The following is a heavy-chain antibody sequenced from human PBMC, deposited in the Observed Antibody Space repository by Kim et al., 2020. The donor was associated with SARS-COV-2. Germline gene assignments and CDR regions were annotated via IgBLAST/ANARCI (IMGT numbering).Heavy chain of an antibody. D-gene: IGHD4-4*01. J-gene: IGHJ6*02. Sequence: LSLTCAASGFTFSSYDMHWVRQATGKGLEWVSAIGTAGDTYYPGSVKGRFTISRENAKNSLYLQMNSLRAGDTAVYYCARARPAGLQSGYGMDVWGQ. CDR1: GFTFSSYD. CDR2: IGTAGDT. CDR3: ARARPAGLQSGYGMDV. V-gene: IGHV3-13*01.